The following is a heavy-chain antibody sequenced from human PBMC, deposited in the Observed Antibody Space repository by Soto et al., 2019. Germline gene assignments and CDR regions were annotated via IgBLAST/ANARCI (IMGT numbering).Heavy chain of an antibody. CDR2: IYPGDSDT. V-gene: IGHV5-51*01. D-gene: IGHD1-26*01. CDR3: ARRGATVVTAYYYYGMDA. Sequence: PGESLKISCKGSGYSFTSYWIGWVRQMPGKGLEWMGIIYPGDSDTRYSPSFQGQVTISADKSISTAYLQWSSLKASDTAMYYCARRGATVVTAYYYYGMDAWGQGTTVTVSS. CDR1: GYSFTSYW. J-gene: IGHJ6*02.